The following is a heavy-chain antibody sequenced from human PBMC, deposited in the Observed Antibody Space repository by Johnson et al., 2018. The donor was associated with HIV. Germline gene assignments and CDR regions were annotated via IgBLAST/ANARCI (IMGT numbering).Heavy chain of an antibody. D-gene: IGHD1-26*01. J-gene: IGHJ3*02. CDR2: ISWNSDKI. V-gene: IGHV3-9*01. Sequence: VQLVESGGVVAQIGGSLRLSCAASGFTFDAYAMHWVRQAPGKGLEWVSGISWNSDKIVYVDSVKGRFTISRDNAKNSLHLQMNSLRAEDTALYYCAKDTTSDLGGNYYASSSDAYDMWGQGTMVIVSS. CDR3: AKDTTSDLGGNYYASSSDAYDM. CDR1: GFTFDAYA.